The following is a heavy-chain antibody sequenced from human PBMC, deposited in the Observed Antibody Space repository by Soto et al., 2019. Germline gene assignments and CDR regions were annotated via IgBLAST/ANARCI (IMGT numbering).Heavy chain of an antibody. CDR1: GGSISSYY. V-gene: IGHV4-59*08. J-gene: IGHJ4*02. CDR3: ARASSGWYIY. CDR2: IYYSGST. Sequence: QVQLQESGPGLVKPSETLSLTCTVSGGSISSYYWSWIRQPPGKGLEWIGYIYYSGSTNYNPSLKSRVTISVDTSKNQFSLKLSSVTAADTAVYYCARASSGWYIYWGQGTLVTVSS. D-gene: IGHD6-19*01.